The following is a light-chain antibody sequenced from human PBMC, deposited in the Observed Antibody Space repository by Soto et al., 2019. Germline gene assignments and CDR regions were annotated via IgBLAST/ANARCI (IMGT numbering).Light chain of an antibody. J-gene: IGKJ2*01. Sequence: DIVMTQSPDSLAVSLGERATINCKSSQRVLYNSDNENYVAWYQQKPGQPPKLLIYWASTRESGVPDRFSGSGSGTDFTLTISSLQAEDVAVYYCQQYYSSPYTFGQGTKLEIK. CDR3: QQYYSSPYT. V-gene: IGKV4-1*01. CDR1: QRVLYNSDNENY. CDR2: WAS.